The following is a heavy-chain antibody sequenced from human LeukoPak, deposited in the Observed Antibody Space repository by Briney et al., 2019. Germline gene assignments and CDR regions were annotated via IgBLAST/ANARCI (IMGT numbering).Heavy chain of an antibody. Sequence: SQTLSLTSTVPVGSISSGSYYXTWIRQPAGXXXXXXXXXXXTESANYNSSLESRVPILVDTSKNQFTLKRSSVPAADTAIYYCARSRERICTNPPCYVDLQATWGQGALVTVSP. CDR3: ARSRERICTNPPCYVDLQAT. V-gene: IGHV4-61*02. CDR2: XXXTESA. CDR1: VGSISSGSYY. D-gene: IGHD2-8*01. J-gene: IGHJ4*02.